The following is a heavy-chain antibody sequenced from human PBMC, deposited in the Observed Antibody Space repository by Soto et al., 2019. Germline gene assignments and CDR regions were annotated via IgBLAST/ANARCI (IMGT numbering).Heavy chain of an antibody. CDR1: GGSFSGYY. V-gene: IGHV4-34*01. Sequence: PSETLSLTCAVYGGSFSGYYWSWIRQPPGKGLEWIGEINHSGSTNYNPSLKSRVTISVDTSKNQFSLKLSSVTAADTAVYYCARGSKARIFGVVIIPSLFDYWGQGTLVTVSS. J-gene: IGHJ4*02. CDR3: ARGSKARIFGVVIIPSLFDY. D-gene: IGHD3-3*01. CDR2: INHSGST.